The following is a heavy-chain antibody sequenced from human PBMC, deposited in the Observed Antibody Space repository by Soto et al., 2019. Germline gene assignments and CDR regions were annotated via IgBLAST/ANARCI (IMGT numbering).Heavy chain of an antibody. CDR2: IRNKGNNYAT. CDR1: GFTFSDSA. V-gene: IGHV3-73*02. J-gene: IGHJ4*02. Sequence: EVQLVESGGGLVQPGGSLKLSCAASGFTFSDSAMHWVRQASGKGLEWVGRIRNKGNNYATAYTASVKGRFTISRDDSKNTVYLQMNILKIDDTAVYYCTSRRDWTAVDPLDYWGLGTLVTVSS. CDR3: TSRRDWTAVDPLDY. D-gene: IGHD5-18*01.